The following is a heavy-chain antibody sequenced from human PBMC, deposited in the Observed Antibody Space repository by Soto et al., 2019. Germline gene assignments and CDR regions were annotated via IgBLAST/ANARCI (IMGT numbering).Heavy chain of an antibody. CDR2: ISGAGGST. Sequence: GGSLRLSCAASGFTFSNYGMTWVRQAPGKGLEWVSGISGAGGSTYYADSVKGRFTISRDNSRNTVYLQMNSLRVEDTAVYYCAKKVDFRYGPPDYWGQGTLVTVSS. V-gene: IGHV3-23*01. CDR3: AKKVDFRYGPPDY. D-gene: IGHD3-3*01. CDR1: GFTFSNYG. J-gene: IGHJ4*02.